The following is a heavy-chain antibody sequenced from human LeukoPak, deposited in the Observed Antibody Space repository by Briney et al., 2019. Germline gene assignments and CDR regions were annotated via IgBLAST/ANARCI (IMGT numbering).Heavy chain of an antibody. J-gene: IGHJ4*02. CDR2: ISAGGDNT. V-gene: IGHV3-23*01. CDR3: ARSVTYYYDSSGYLF. D-gene: IGHD3-22*01. Sequence: GGSLRLSCVASGLTFNNYGMTWVRQAPGKGLEWVSTISAGGDNTYYGDSVKGRFTISRDNSKNTLSLQMNSLRAEDTAVYYCARSVTYYYDSSGYLFWGQGTLVTVSS. CDR1: GLTFNNYG.